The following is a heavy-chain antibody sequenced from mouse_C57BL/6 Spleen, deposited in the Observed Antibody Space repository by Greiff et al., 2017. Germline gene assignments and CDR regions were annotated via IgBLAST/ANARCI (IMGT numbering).Heavy chain of an antibody. V-gene: IGHV1-55*01. CDR1: GYTFTSYW. Sequence: VQLQQSGAELVKPGASVKMSCKASGYTFTSYWITWVKQRPGQGLEWIGDIYPGSGSTNYNEKFKSKATLTVDTSSSTAYMQLSSLTSEDSAVYYCARRGTGYAMDYWGQGTSVTVSS. J-gene: IGHJ4*01. CDR3: ARRGTGYAMDY. CDR2: IYPGSGST. D-gene: IGHD3-3*01.